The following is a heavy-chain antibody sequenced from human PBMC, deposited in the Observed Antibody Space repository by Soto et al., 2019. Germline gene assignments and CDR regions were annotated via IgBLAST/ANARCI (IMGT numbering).Heavy chain of an antibody. CDR3: TRGYCSGGSCYYEYYFDY. CDR1: GFTFSDHW. V-gene: IGHV3-7*03. J-gene: IGHJ4*02. Sequence: TGGSLRLSCAASGFTFSDHWMSWVRQAPGKGLEFVANIKRDGSDIFYVDSVKGRFTISRDNANNALYLQMSSLRAEDTAVYYCTRGYCSGGSCYYEYYFDYWGQGTLVTVSS. CDR2: IKRDGSDI. D-gene: IGHD2-15*01.